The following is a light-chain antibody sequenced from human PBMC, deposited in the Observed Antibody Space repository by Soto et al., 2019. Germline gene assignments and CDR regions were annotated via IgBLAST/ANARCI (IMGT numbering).Light chain of an antibody. V-gene: IGLV1-47*02. CDR1: NSNMGSKY. Sequence: QSVLTQPPSASGTPGQRVTISCSGINSNMGSKYVSWYQQFPGTAPKLLIYSVTQRPSGVPDRFSGSKSGTSASLAISGLRSEDDADYYCAAWDDSLSVYVFGIGTKVTVL. CDR3: AAWDDSLSVYV. CDR2: SVT. J-gene: IGLJ1*01.